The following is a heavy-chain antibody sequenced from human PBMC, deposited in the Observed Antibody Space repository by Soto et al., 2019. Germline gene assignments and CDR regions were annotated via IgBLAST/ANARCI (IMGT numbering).Heavy chain of an antibody. CDR3: ARQYITVFGEIKFRLALDYFGF. CDR1: ADSIKISSSYY. Sequence: SETLSLTCTVSADSIKISSSYYLSWVRQPPGEGLEWLGSIYYDGSTYYNPSVKSRVSLSVDTSKNQFSLRLTSLTAADTAKYYCARQYITVFGEIKFRLALDYFGFWGQGPLVTVSS. J-gene: IGHJ4*02. D-gene: IGHD3-3*01. V-gene: IGHV4-39*01. CDR2: IYYDGST.